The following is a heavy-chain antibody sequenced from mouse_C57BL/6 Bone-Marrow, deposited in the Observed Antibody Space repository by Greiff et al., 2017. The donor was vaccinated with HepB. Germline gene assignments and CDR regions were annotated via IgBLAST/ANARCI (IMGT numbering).Heavy chain of an antibody. Sequence: EVQLVESGGGLVQPGGSLSLSCAASGFTFTDYYMSWVRQPPGKALEWLGFIRNKANGYTTEYSASVKGRFTISRDNSQSILYLQMNALRAEDSATYYCARLRGSSRGYFDYWGQGTTLTVSS. V-gene: IGHV7-3*01. CDR1: GFTFTDYY. CDR2: IRNKANGYTT. D-gene: IGHD1-1*01. CDR3: ARLRGSSRGYFDY. J-gene: IGHJ2*01.